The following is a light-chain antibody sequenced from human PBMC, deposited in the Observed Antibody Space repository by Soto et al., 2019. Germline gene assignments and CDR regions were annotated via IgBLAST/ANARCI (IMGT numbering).Light chain of an antibody. CDR1: SSDVGSYNL. CDR2: EGS. CDR3: CSYAGSSTWV. Sequence: QSVLTQPASVSGSPGQSITISCTGTSSDVGSYNLVSWYQQHPGKAPKLMIYEGSKRPSGVSNRFSGSKSGITASLTISGLPAEDEADYYCCSYAGSSTWVFGGGTKLTVL. J-gene: IGLJ3*02. V-gene: IGLV2-23*01.